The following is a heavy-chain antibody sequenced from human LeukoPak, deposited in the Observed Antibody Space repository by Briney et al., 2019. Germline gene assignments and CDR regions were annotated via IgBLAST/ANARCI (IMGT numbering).Heavy chain of an antibody. Sequence: GGSLRLSCAASGFTFSSYGMHWVRQAPGKGLEWVAVIWYDGSNKYYADSVKGRFTISRDNAKNSLYLQMNSLRDEDTAVYYCVRKPHGSGSYYFDYWGQGTLVTVSS. CDR3: VRKPHGSGSYYFDY. D-gene: IGHD3-10*01. CDR1: GFTFSSYG. V-gene: IGHV3-33*01. CDR2: IWYDGSNK. J-gene: IGHJ4*02.